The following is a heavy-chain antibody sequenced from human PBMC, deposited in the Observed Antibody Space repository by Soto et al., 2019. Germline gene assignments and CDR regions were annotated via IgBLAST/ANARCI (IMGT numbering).Heavy chain of an antibody. CDR2: ISWNSGSI. D-gene: IGHD6-6*01. CDR3: AKNGMARRRVDYYYYMDV. Sequence: GGSLRLSCAASGFTFDDYAMHWVRQAPGKGLEWVSGISWNSGSIGYADSVKGRFTISRDNAKNSLYLQMNSLRAEDTALYYCAKNGMARRRVDYYYYMDVWGKGTTVTVSS. V-gene: IGHV3-9*01. CDR1: GFTFDDYA. J-gene: IGHJ6*03.